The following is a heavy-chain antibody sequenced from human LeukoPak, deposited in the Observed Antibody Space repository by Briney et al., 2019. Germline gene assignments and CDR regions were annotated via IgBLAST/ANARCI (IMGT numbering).Heavy chain of an antibody. J-gene: IGHJ4*02. CDR2: ISSSGSTI. V-gene: IGHV3-11*04. CDR1: GFTFSDYY. CDR3: ARLYDSSGYRLYFDY. D-gene: IGHD3-22*01. Sequence: PGGSLRLSCAASGFTFSDYYMSWIRQAPGKGLEWVSYISSSGSTIYYADSVKGRFTISRDNAKNSLYLQMNSLRAEDTAVYYCARLYDSSGYRLYFDYWGQGTLVTVSS.